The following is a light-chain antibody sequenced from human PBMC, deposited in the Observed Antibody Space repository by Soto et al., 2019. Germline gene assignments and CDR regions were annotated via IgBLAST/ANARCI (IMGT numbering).Light chain of an antibody. CDR1: SSNIGRDP. CDR3: AGWDADLRGLV. Sequence: QSVLTQPPSASGTPGQRVSISCSGSSSNIGRDPVNWYQHLPGTAPKLLIYENDQRPSGVPDRFSGSKSGTSASLAISGLQSEDEADYFCAGWDADLRGLVFGTGTKVTVL. V-gene: IGLV1-44*01. J-gene: IGLJ1*01. CDR2: END.